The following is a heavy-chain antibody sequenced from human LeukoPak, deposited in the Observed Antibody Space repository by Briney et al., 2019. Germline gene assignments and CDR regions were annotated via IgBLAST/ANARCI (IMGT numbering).Heavy chain of an antibody. CDR3: ARVDGSGSIPDY. V-gene: IGHV3-7*01. CDR2: IKQDGSER. Sequence: TGGSLRLSCAASGFTFSRYWMGWVRQAPGKGLEWVASIKQDGSERYYVDSVMGRFTISRDNAKNSLHLQMNSVRAEDTAVYYCARVDGSGSIPDYWGLGTLVIVSS. CDR1: GFTFSRYW. J-gene: IGHJ4*02. D-gene: IGHD3-22*01.